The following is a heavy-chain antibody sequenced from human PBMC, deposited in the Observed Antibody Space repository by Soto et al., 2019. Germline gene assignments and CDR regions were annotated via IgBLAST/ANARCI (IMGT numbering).Heavy chain of an antibody. D-gene: IGHD3-10*01. J-gene: IGHJ4*02. Sequence: PGGSLRLSCAASGFTVGNNYMSWVRQAPGKGLEWVSIIHRGGSTSYADSVKGRFTISRDSSKNILYLQINGLTADDTAVYYCARSANTYGSPFDYWGQGALVTVS. V-gene: IGHV3-66*01. CDR1: GFTVGNNY. CDR3: ARSANTYGSPFDY. CDR2: IHRGGST.